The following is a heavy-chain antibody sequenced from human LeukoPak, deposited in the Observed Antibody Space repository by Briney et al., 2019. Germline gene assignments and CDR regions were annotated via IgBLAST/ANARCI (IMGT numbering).Heavy chain of an antibody. Sequence: GGSLRLSCAASGFTVSSNYMSWVRQAPGKGLEWVSVIYSDVSTYYADSVKGRFTISRDNAKNSLYLQMNSLRAEDTAVYYCARDGDDILTGYYLTFDYWGQGTLVTVSS. CDR3: ARDGDDILTGYYLTFDY. V-gene: IGHV3-53*01. CDR2: IYSDVST. J-gene: IGHJ4*02. D-gene: IGHD3-9*01. CDR1: GFTVSSNY.